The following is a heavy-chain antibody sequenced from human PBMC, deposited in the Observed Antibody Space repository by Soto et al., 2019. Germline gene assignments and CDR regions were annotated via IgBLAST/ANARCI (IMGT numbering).Heavy chain of an antibody. Sequence: GGSLRLSCAASGFTFSSYGMHWVRQAPGKGLEWVAVIWYDGSNKYYADSVKGRFTISRDNSKNTLYLQMNSLRAEDTAVYYCASGRRVRGVINDAFDIWGQGTMVTVS. CDR1: GFTFSSYG. J-gene: IGHJ3*02. D-gene: IGHD3-10*01. CDR2: IWYDGSNK. V-gene: IGHV3-33*01. CDR3: ASGRRVRGVINDAFDI.